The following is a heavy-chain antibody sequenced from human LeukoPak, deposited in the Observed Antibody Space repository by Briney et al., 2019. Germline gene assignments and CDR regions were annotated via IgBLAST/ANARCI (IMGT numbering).Heavy chain of an antibody. CDR2: ISSNGGST. D-gene: IGHD1-26*01. J-gene: IGHJ4*02. CDR3: ARDGGQQWELLSFDY. V-gene: IGHV3-64*04. Sequence: PGGSLRLSCSASGFTFSSYAMHWVRQAPGKGLEYVSAISSNGGSTYYADSVKGRFTISRDNSKNTLYLQMNSLRAEDTAVYYCARDGGQQWELLSFDYWGQGTLVTVSS. CDR1: GFTFSSYA.